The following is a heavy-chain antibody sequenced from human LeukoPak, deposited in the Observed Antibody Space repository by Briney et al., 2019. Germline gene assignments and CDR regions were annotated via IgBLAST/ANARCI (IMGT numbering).Heavy chain of an antibody. D-gene: IGHD3-3*01. CDR2: ISGSGGST. V-gene: IGHV3-23*01. J-gene: IGHJ6*03. Sequence: PGGSLRLSCAASGFTFSSYAMSWVRQAPGKGLEWVSAISGSGGSTYYADSVKGRFTISRDNSKNTLYLQMNSLRAEDTAVYYCARDLAEPNYDSMRYYYYYYMDVWGKGTTVTVSS. CDR1: GFTFSSYA. CDR3: ARDLAEPNYDSMRYYYYYYMDV.